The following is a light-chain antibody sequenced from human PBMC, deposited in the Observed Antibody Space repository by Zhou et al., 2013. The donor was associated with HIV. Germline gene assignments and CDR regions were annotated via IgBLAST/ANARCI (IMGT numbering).Light chain of an antibody. Sequence: EIVLTQSPATLSLSPGERATLSCRASQSVSGYLAWYQQKPGQAPRLLIYGASSRATGIPDRFSGSGSGTDFTLTISRLEPEDFAVYYCQQYGSSPEWTFGQGTKVEIK. CDR2: GAS. J-gene: IGKJ1*01. CDR1: QSVSGY. CDR3: QQYGSSPEWT. V-gene: IGKV3-20*01.